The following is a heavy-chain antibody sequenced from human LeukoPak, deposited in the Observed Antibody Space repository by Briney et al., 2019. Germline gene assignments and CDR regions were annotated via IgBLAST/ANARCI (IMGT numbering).Heavy chain of an antibody. J-gene: IGHJ4*02. CDR3: ARCGDGLPCDFDY. Sequence: GGSLRLSCAASGFTVSSNYMSWVRQAPGKGLGWVSVIYSGGSTYYADSVKGRFTISRDNSKNTLYLQMNSLRAEDTAVYYCARCGDGLPCDFDYWGQGTLVTVSS. V-gene: IGHV3-66*01. D-gene: IGHD3-10*01. CDR2: IYSGGST. CDR1: GFTVSSNY.